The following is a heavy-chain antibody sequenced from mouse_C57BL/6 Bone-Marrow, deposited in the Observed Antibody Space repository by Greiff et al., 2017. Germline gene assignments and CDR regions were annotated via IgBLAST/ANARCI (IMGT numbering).Heavy chain of an antibody. Sequence: EVQLVESGEGLVKPGGSLKLSCAASGFTFSSYAMSWVRQTPEKRLEWVAYISSGGDYIYYADTVKGRFTISRDNARNTLYLQMSSLKSEDTAMYYCTRDLIYYGNYPFAYWGQGTLVTVSA. D-gene: IGHD2-1*01. V-gene: IGHV5-9-1*02. CDR1: GFTFSSYA. CDR2: ISSGGDYI. CDR3: TRDLIYYGNYPFAY. J-gene: IGHJ3*01.